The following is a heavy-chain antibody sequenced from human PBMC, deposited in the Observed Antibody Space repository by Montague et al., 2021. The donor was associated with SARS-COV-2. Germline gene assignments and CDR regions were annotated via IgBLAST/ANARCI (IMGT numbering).Heavy chain of an antibody. V-gene: IGHV3-48*03. CDR1: GFTFSSYE. CDR2: ISSTGSTI. CDR3: ASRAPTRIVLMVYAIGGYFDY. J-gene: IGHJ4*02. Sequence: SRRLSLSASGFTFSSYEMNWVRQAPGKGLEWVSYISSTGSTIFYADSVKGRFTISRDNAKNSLYLQMNSLRAEDTAVYYCASRAPTRIVLMVYAIGGYFDYWGQGTLVTGSS. D-gene: IGHD2-8*01.